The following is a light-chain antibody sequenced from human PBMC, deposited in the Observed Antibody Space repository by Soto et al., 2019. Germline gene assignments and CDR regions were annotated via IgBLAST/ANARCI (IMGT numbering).Light chain of an antibody. V-gene: IGLV2-14*01. CDR1: SSEVGGYNY. Sequence: SVLAQPASVSWSPGQWITISRTGTSSEVGGYNYVAWYQQHPGKVSRLMIYEVSNRPSGVSNRSSGSKSGRTASLTTPALQAEDEADYYFISYTSSSPSDVFGTGTKGTVL. CDR3: ISYTSSSPSDV. CDR2: EVS. J-gene: IGLJ1*01.